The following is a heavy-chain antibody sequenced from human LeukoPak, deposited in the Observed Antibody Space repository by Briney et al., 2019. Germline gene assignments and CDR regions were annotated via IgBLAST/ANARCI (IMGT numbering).Heavy chain of an antibody. J-gene: IGHJ4*02. D-gene: IGHD5-24*01. Sequence: SETLSLTCTDPDGSIISDRYYWGWGRQTPGKGLEWLGSIYNSRITDYNPSLKSRVTISVDTSRNHFSLRLRSVTAADTAVYYCARPVGRDGYNYYAYWGQGTLLIVS. V-gene: IGHV4-39*01. CDR2: IYNSRIT. CDR3: ARPVGRDGYNYYAY. CDR1: DGSIISDRYY.